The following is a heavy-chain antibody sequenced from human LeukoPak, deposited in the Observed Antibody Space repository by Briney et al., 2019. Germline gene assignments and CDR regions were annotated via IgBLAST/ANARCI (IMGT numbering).Heavy chain of an antibody. D-gene: IGHD3-9*01. J-gene: IGHJ4*02. CDR1: GASISSYY. CDR3: ARGARYFDWLFSR. CDR2: IYYSGST. V-gene: IGHV4-59*01. Sequence: PSETLSLTCTVSGASISSYYWSWIRQPPGKGLEWLGYIYYSGSTNYNPSLKSRVTISVDTSKNQFSLKLSSVTAADTAVYYCARGARYFDWLFSRWGQGTLVTVSS.